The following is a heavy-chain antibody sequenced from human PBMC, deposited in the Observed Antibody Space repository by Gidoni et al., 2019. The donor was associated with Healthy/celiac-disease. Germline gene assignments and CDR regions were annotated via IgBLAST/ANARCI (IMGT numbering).Heavy chain of an antibody. Sequence: QVQLVESGGGLVKPGGSLRLSCAASGFTFCDYYISWIRQAPGKGLEWVSYISSSGSTIYYADSVKCRFTISRDNAKKSLYLQMNSLRAEDTAVYYCARDSIIEYSSSSLDYWGQGTLVTVSS. V-gene: IGHV3-11*01. CDR2: ISSSGSTI. D-gene: IGHD6-6*01. CDR1: GFTFCDYY. CDR3: ARDSIIEYSSSSLDY. J-gene: IGHJ4*02.